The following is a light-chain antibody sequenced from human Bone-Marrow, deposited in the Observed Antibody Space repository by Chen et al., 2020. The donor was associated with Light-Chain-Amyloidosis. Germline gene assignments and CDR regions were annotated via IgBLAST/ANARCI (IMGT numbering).Light chain of an antibody. J-gene: IGLJ2*01. CDR1: DLPTKY. CDR3: QSADSSGTYEVI. V-gene: IGLV3-25*03. CDR2: RDT. Sequence: SYELTQPPSVSVSPGQTARITCSGDDLPTKYAYWYQQKPGQAPVLVIHRDTERPSGISERVAGSSSGTTAMLTISGVQAEDEADYHCQSADSSGTYEVIFGGGTKLTVL.